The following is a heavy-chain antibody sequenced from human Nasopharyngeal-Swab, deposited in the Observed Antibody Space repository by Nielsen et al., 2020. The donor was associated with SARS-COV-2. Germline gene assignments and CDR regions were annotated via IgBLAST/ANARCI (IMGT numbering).Heavy chain of an antibody. CDR3: ARGYFDL. CDR1: GIILNYYA. V-gene: IGHV3-21*01. CDR2: ISSSSSYI. J-gene: IGHJ2*01. Sequence: GESLKISCAASGIILNYYAMSWVRQAPGKGLEWVSSISSSSSYIYYADSVKGRFTISRDNAKNSLYLQMNSLRAEDTAVYYCARGYFDLWGRGTLVTVSS.